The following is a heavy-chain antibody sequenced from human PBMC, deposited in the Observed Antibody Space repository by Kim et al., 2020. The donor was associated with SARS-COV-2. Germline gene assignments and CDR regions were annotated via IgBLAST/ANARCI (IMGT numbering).Heavy chain of an antibody. Sequence: SVQGRFPISSDDSKNTLYLQMNSLRAEDTAVYYCATGVVVKASYYYGMDVWGQGTTVTVSS. J-gene: IGHJ6*02. D-gene: IGHD2-15*01. V-gene: IGHV3-23*01. CDR3: ATGVVVKASYYYGMDV.